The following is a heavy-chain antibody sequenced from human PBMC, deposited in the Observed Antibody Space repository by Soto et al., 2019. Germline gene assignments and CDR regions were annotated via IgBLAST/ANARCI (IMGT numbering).Heavy chain of an antibody. V-gene: IGHV3-21*04. Sequence: GGSLRLSCTASGFTFSSYNMNWVRQAPGKGLEWVSSISSSSNYIYYADSMKGRFTISRDNAKNSLYLQMNSLRAEDTAVYYCARDPYYDILTGSAPPGSANYFDYWGQGTQVTVSS. CDR2: ISSSSNYI. D-gene: IGHD3-9*01. J-gene: IGHJ4*02. CDR3: ARDPYYDILTGSAPPGSANYFDY. CDR1: GFTFSSYN.